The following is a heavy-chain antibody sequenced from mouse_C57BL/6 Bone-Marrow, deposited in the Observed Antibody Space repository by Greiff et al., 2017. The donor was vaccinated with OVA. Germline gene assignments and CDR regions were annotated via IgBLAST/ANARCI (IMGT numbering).Heavy chain of an antibody. CDR1: GFTFSDYY. D-gene: IGHD2-3*01. CDR2: INYDGSST. V-gene: IGHV5-16*01. J-gene: IGHJ3*01. Sequence: EVQLVESEGGLVQPGSSMKLSCTASGFTFSDYYMAWVRQVPEKGLEWVANINYDGSSTYYLDSLKSRFIISRDNAKNILYLQMSSLKSEDTATYYCARDDGYYSFAYWGQGTLVNVSA. CDR3: ARDDGYYSFAY.